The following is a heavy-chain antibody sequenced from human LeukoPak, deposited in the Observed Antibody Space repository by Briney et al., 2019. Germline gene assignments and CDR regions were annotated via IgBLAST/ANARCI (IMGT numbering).Heavy chain of an antibody. D-gene: IGHD6-19*01. CDR2: IWYDGRNK. Sequence: PGGSLRLSCAASGFTFSSYGMHWVRQAPGKGLEWVAVIWYDGRNKYYADSVKGRFTISRDNSKNTLYLQMNSLRAEDTAVYYCARDRIAVAGTENWFDPWGQGTLVTVSS. V-gene: IGHV3-33*01. CDR1: GFTFSSYG. CDR3: ARDRIAVAGTENWFDP. J-gene: IGHJ5*02.